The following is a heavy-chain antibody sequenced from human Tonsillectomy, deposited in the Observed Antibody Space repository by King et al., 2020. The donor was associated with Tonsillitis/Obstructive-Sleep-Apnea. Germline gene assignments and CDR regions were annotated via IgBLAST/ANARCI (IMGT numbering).Heavy chain of an antibody. V-gene: IGHV1-69*10. CDR1: GGTFSSYA. Sequence: QLVQSGAEVKKPGSSVKVSCQASGGTFSSYAISWVRQAPGQGLEWMGGIIPILGIANYAQKFQGRVTITADKSTSTAYMELSSLRSEDTAVYYCARGFKYYDFWSGYDSFYYGMDVWGQGTTVTVSS. CDR2: IIPILGIA. CDR3: ARGFKYYDFWSGYDSFYYGMDV. J-gene: IGHJ6*02. D-gene: IGHD3-3*01.